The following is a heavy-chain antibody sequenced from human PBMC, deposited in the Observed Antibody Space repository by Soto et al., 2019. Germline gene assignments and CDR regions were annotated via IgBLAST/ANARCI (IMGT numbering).Heavy chain of an antibody. Sequence: QVQLQESGPGLVKPSGTLSLTCAVSGGSISSSNWWSWVRQPPGKGLEWIGEIYHSGRTNYNPSLKSRVTISVDKSKNQFSLKLSSVTAADTAVYYCARGHYDILTGYWGWFDPWGQGTLVTVSS. J-gene: IGHJ5*02. CDR3: ARGHYDILTGYWGWFDP. CDR2: IYHSGRT. CDR1: GGSISSSNW. D-gene: IGHD3-9*01. V-gene: IGHV4-4*02.